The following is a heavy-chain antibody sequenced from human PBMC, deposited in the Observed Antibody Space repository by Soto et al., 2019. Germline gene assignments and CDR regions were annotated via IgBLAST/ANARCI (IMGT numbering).Heavy chain of an antibody. CDR1: GFAVSTY. D-gene: IGHD5-18*01. CDR2: IYSGATT. Sequence: EVQLVETGGGLIQPGGSLRLSCAASGFAVSTYMSCVRQAPGKGLECVSVIYSGATTYHADSVKGRFTISRDISKNTLYLQMNNLRAEDTAVYYCARVGYNYGYYFDFWGQGTLVTVSS. V-gene: IGHV3-53*02. CDR3: ARVGYNYGYYFDF. J-gene: IGHJ4*02.